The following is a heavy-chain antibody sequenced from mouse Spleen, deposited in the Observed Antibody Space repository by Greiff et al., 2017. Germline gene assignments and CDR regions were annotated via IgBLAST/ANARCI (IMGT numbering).Heavy chain of an antibody. CDR3: ARRGYDYSYFDY. J-gene: IGHJ2*01. D-gene: IGHD2-4*01. CDR2: INPYNGGT. CDR1: GYTFTDYY. Sequence: EVQLQQSGPVLVKPGASVKMSCKASGYTFTDYYMNWVKQSHGKSLEWIGVINPYNGGTSYNQKFKGKATLTVDKSSSTAYMELNSLTSEDSAVYYCARRGYDYSYFDYWGQGTTLTVSS. V-gene: IGHV1-19*01.